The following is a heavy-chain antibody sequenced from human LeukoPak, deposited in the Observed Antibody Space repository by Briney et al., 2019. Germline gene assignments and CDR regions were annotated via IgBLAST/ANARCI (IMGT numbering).Heavy chain of an antibody. CDR2: IDPSGTGT. Sequence: ASVKVSCKASGYTITNNYMHWVRQAPGQGLEWMGVIDPSGTGTSYAQKFQGRITMSRDTSTSTVYMELSSLRSEDTAFYYCATDHSMANTAWWFDPWGQGTLVTVSS. D-gene: IGHD5-24*01. V-gene: IGHV1-46*01. CDR3: ATDHSMANTAWWFDP. J-gene: IGHJ5*02. CDR1: GYTITNNY.